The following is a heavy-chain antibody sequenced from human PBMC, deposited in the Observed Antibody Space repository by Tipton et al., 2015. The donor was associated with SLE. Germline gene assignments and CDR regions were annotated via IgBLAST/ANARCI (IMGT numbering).Heavy chain of an antibody. CDR1: GDSISTSNYY. V-gene: IGHV4-39*07. Sequence: LRLSCTVSGDSISTSNYYWGWIRQPPGKVLEWIGSINHGGVTHYNPSLKGRVTMSVDTSKNQFSLMLSSVTAADTAIYYCARDPTIVVAFSERNWFDPWGHGTLVTVSS. J-gene: IGHJ5*02. CDR3: ARDPTIVVAFSERNWFDP. CDR2: INHGGVT. D-gene: IGHD2-21*01.